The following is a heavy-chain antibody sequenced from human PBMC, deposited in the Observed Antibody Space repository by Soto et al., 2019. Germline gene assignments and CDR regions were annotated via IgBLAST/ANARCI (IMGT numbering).Heavy chain of an antibody. V-gene: IGHV4-30-4*01. CDR1: GGSISSGDYY. CDR3: ARGSNPRGYSYGRPGYYFDY. CDR2: IYYSGST. J-gene: IGHJ4*02. Sequence: PSETLSLTCTVSGGSISSGDYYWRWIRHPPGKGLEWIGYIYYSGSTYYNPSLRSRVTISVDTSKNQFSLKLSSVTAADTAVYYCARGSNPRGYSYGRPGYYFDYWGQGTLVTVSS. D-gene: IGHD5-18*01.